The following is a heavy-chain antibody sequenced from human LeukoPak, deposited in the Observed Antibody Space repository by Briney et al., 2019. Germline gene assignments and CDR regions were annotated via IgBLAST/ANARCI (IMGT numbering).Heavy chain of an antibody. D-gene: IGHD6-13*01. CDR2: ISWNSGSI. J-gene: IGHJ4*02. CDR3: AKDVGRQQLGNFDY. V-gene: IGHV3-9*01. CDR1: GFTFNDYA. Sequence: GGSLRLSCAASGFTFNDYAMHWVRQAPGKGLEWVSGISWNSGSIGYADSVKGRFTISRDNAKNSLYLQMNSPRAEDTALYYCAKDVGRQQLGNFDYWGQGTLVTVSS.